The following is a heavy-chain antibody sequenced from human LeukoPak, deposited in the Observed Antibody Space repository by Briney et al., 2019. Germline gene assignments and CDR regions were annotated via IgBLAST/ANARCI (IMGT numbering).Heavy chain of an antibody. CDR1: GFTFRSYS. CDR3: AKEALPYYYDSSGYC. V-gene: IGHV3-21*04. Sequence: PGGSLRLSCAASGFTFRSYSMSWVRRAPGKGLEWVSSISSSSTYIHYADSVKGRFTISRDNAKNSLYLQVNSLRAEDTAVYYCAKEALPYYYDSSGYCWGQGTLVTVSS. CDR2: ISSSSTYI. D-gene: IGHD3-22*01. J-gene: IGHJ4*02.